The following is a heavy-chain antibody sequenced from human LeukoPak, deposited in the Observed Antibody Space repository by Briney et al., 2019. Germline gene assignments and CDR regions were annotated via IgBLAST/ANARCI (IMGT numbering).Heavy chain of an antibody. CDR1: GCSISTYY. CDR2: IYCSGGT. D-gene: IGHD3-22*01. CDR3: ARGHSYSYDSSAYYPDFDY. Sequence: SETLSLARTVSGCSISTYYWSWIRQPPGKGLEWIGDIYCSGGTNYNPSLKSRVTVSVDKSKNQFSLKLSSVTAADTAVYYCARGHSYSYDSSAYYPDFDYWGQGTLVTVSS. J-gene: IGHJ4*02. V-gene: IGHV4-59*01.